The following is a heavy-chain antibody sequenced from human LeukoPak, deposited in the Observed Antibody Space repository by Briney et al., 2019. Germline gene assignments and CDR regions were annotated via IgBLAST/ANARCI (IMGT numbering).Heavy chain of an antibody. CDR2: MYYDGSS. V-gene: IGHV4-39*01. D-gene: IGHD1-26*01. CDR3: ARRSDSGSDDGEDYFDY. J-gene: IGHJ4*02. CDR1: GGSINSGTFY. Sequence: SETLSLACTVSGGSINSGTFYWGWIRQPPGKGLEWIGSMYYDGSSYYNPSLKSRVTTSVDTSKNQFSLKLTSVTAADAAVYFCARRSDSGSDDGEDYFDYWGQGTLVTVSS.